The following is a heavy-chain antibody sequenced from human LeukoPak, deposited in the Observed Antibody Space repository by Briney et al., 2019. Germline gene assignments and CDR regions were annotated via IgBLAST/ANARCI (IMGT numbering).Heavy chain of an antibody. J-gene: IGHJ6*03. Sequence: ASVTVSCKASGYTFTGYYMHWVRQAPGQGLEWMGCINPNSGGTNYAQKFQGRVTMTRDTSISTAYMDLSRLRSDDTAVYYCARGPNYYDSGGYYSYYYYMDVWGKGTTVTVSS. CDR1: GYTFTGYY. CDR2: INPNSGGT. V-gene: IGHV1-2*02. CDR3: ARGPNYYDSGGYYSYYYYMDV. D-gene: IGHD3-22*01.